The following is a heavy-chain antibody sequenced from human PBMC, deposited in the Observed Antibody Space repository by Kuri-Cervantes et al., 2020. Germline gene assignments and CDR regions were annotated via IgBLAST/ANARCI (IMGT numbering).Heavy chain of an antibody. V-gene: IGHV3-13*01. D-gene: IGHD2-2*01. CDR3: ARDQVVVVPAARGTQPYYYYGMDV. Sequence: GGSLRLSCAASGFTFSSYDMHWVRQATGKGLEWVSAIGTAGDTYYPGSVKGRFTISRENAKNSLYLQMNSLRAGDTAVYYCARDQVVVVPAARGTQPYYYYGMDVWGQGTTVTVSS. CDR2: IGTAGDT. CDR1: GFTFSSYD. J-gene: IGHJ6*02.